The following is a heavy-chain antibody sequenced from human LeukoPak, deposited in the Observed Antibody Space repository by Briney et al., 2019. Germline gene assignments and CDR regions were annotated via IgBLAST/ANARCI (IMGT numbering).Heavy chain of an antibody. CDR2: ISGTGGST. CDR1: GFTFSSYA. Sequence: PGGSLRLSCAASGFTFSSYAMSWVRQAPGKGREWVSTISGTGGSTYYADSVKGRFTISRDNSKNTLYLQMSRLRAEDTALYYCAKDSGASWYGDYYYTMDVWGQGTTVTVSS. J-gene: IGHJ6*02. CDR3: AKDSGASWYGDYYYTMDV. V-gene: IGHV3-23*01. D-gene: IGHD6-13*01.